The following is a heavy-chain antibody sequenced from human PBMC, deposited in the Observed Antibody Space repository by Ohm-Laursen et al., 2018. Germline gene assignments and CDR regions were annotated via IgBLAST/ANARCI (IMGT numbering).Heavy chain of an antibody. Sequence: GSLRLSCTASGFTFSSYWMHWVRQAPGKGLVWVSRINSDGSSTSYADSVKGRFTISRDNAKNTLYLQMNSLRAEDTAVYYCARDTAAGLFYYWGQGTLVTVSS. CDR2: INSDGSST. D-gene: IGHD6-13*01. J-gene: IGHJ4*02. CDR3: ARDTAAGLFYY. CDR1: GFTFSSYW. V-gene: IGHV3-74*01.